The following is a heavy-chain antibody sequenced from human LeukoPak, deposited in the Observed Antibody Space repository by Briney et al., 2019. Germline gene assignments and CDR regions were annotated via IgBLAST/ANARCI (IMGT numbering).Heavy chain of an antibody. D-gene: IGHD6-13*01. CDR2: IKQDGSEK. CDR1: GFTFSSYW. J-gene: IGHJ4*02. Sequence: GGSLRLSCAASGFTFSSYWMSWVRQAPGEGLEWVANIKQDGSEKYYVDSVKGRFTISRDNAKNSLYLQMNSLRAEDTAVYYCARDVVAAAVDYWGQGTLVTVSS. CDR3: ARDVVAAAVDY. V-gene: IGHV3-7*01.